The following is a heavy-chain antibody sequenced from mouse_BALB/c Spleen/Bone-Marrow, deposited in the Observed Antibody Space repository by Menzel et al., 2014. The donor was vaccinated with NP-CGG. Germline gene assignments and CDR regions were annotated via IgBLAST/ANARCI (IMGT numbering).Heavy chain of an antibody. J-gene: IGHJ4*01. V-gene: IGHV1-67*01. CDR3: ARPRQLGLAFYAMDY. Sequence: QVQLKQSGPELVRPGVSVKISCKGSGYTFTDYAMHWVKQSHAKSLEWIGVISTYSGNTTYNQKFKGKATMTVDKSSSTAYMELARLTSEDSAIYYCARPRQLGLAFYAMDYWGQGTSVTVSS. CDR1: GYTFTDYA. D-gene: IGHD3-2*01. CDR2: ISTYSGNT.